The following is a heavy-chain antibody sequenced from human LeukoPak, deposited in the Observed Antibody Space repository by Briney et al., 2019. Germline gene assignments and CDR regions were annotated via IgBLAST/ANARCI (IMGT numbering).Heavy chain of an antibody. D-gene: IGHD5-12*01. Sequence: PGGSLRLSCAASGFTFSSYAMSWVRQAPGKGLEWVANINQGGSVKYYVDSVKGRFTISRDDAKNSLYVQMNSLRVEDTAVYYCARVGYSGWNLEYWGQGTLVTVSS. CDR1: GFTFSSYA. V-gene: IGHV3-7*01. CDR2: INQGGSVK. CDR3: ARVGYSGWNLEY. J-gene: IGHJ4*02.